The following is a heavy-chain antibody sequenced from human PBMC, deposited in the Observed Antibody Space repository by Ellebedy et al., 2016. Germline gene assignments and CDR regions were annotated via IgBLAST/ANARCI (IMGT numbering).Heavy chain of an antibody. D-gene: IGHD2-21*02. J-gene: IGHJ4*02. CDR3: ARGVTPHFDY. CDR1: GGSISDYF. Sequence: GSLRLSCTVSGGSISDYFWSWIRQPAGKGLEWIGRIVSSGSTNYNPSLKSRVPMSVDTSNNQFSLNLNSVTAADTAVYYCARGVTPHFDYWGQGILVTVSS. CDR2: IVSSGST. V-gene: IGHV4-4*07.